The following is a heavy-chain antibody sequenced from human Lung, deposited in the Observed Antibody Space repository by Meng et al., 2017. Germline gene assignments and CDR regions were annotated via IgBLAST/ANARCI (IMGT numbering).Heavy chain of an antibody. CDR2: FVSNVDT. CDR1: GYTSASYG. D-gene: IGHD3-10*01. J-gene: IGHJ4*02. Sequence: QAQLLQAGAEVKKTGAPVRISFKASGYTSASYGISWIRQAPGQGLEWRGWFVSNVDTYPAQKFQGRVTMTRDTHTSTDFMELRSLRFDDTAVYYCARGTPGRSYSDYWGQGTLVTVSS. V-gene: IGHV1-18*01. CDR3: ARGTPGRSYSDY.